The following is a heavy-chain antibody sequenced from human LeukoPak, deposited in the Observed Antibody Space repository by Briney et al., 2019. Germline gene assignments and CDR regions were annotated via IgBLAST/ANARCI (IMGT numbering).Heavy chain of an antibody. J-gene: IGHJ4*02. CDR2: IIPIFGTA. Sequence: GASVKVSCKASGGTFSSYAISWVRQAPGQGLEWMGGIIPIFGTANYAQKFQGRVTITTDESTSTAYMELSSLRSEDTAVYYCARGRLRYFDWSPTFDYWGQGTLVTVSS. V-gene: IGHV1-69*05. D-gene: IGHD3-9*01. CDR1: GGTFSSYA. CDR3: ARGRLRYFDWSPTFDY.